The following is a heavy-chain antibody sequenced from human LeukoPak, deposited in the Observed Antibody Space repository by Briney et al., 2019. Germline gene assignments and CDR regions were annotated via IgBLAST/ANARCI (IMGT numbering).Heavy chain of an antibody. J-gene: IGHJ6*04. CDR3: AELGITMIGGV. CDR1: GFTFSSYA. CDR2: ISYDGSNK. Sequence: GGSLRLSCAASGFTFSSYAMHWVRQAPGKGLEWVAVISYDGSNKNYADSVKGRFTISRDNAKNSLYLQMNSLRAEDTAVYYCAELGITMIGGVWGKGTTVTISS. V-gene: IGHV3-30*04. D-gene: IGHD3-10*02.